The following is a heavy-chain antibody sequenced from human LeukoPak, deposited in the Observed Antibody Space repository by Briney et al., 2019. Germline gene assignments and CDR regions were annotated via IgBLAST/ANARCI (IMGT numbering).Heavy chain of an antibody. V-gene: IGHV1-69*06. CDR3: ATLPPTVVTPGNH. D-gene: IGHD4-23*01. Sequence: GASVKVSCKASGGTFSSYAISWVRQAPGQGLEWMGGIIPIFGTANYAQKFQGRVTITADKSTSTAYMELSSLRSEDTAVYYCATLPPTVVTPGNHWGQGTLVTVSS. J-gene: IGHJ4*02. CDR1: GGTFSSYA. CDR2: IIPIFGTA.